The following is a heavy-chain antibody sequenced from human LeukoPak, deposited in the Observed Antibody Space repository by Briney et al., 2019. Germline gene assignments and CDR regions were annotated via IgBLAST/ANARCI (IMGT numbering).Heavy chain of an antibody. Sequence: PSETLSLTCTVSGGSINSYYWSWIRQPPEKGLEWVGYIHYSGSTNYNPSLKSRVTISVDTSKNQFSLKLSSVTAADTAVYYCARVPARSRFDYWGQGTLVTVSS. J-gene: IGHJ4*02. CDR1: GGSINSYY. CDR3: ARVPARSRFDY. CDR2: IHYSGST. D-gene: IGHD2-15*01. V-gene: IGHV4-59*08.